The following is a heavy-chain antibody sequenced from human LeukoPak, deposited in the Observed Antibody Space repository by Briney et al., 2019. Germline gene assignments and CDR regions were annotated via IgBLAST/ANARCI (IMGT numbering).Heavy chain of an antibody. CDR1: GGSISSSSYY. V-gene: IGHV4-39*01. CDR2: IYYSGST. CDR3: ASPVAARRDYYYYYMDV. J-gene: IGHJ6*03. Sequence: PSETLSLTCTVSGGSISSSSYYWGWIRQPPGKGLEWIGSIYYSGSTYYNPSLKSRVTIFVDTSKNQFSLKLSSVTAADTAVYYCASPVAARRDYYYYYMDVWGKGTTVTVSS. D-gene: IGHD6-6*01.